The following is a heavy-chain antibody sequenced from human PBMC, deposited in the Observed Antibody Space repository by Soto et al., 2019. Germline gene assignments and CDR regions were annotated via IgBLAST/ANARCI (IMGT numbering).Heavy chain of an antibody. CDR3: AGFSSGTYLFDL. CDR2: IYYSGTT. J-gene: IGHJ5*02. D-gene: IGHD1-26*01. Sequence: NPSETLSLTCSVSGGSIDTYYWTWFRQAPGRGLECIGNIYYSGTTNINPALESRVSLSIDRAKRQFSLTLSSVTAADTAVYYCAGFSSGTYLFDLWGQGTPVTVSS. CDR1: GGSIDTYY. V-gene: IGHV4-59*03.